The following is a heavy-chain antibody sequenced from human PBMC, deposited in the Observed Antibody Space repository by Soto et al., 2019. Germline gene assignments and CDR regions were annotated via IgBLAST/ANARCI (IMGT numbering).Heavy chain of an antibody. J-gene: IGHJ6*02. CDR2: ISYDGSNK. CDR1: GFTFSSYA. V-gene: IGHV3-30-3*01. Sequence: GGSLRLSCAASGFTFSSYAMHWVRQAPGKGLEWVAVISYDGSNKYYADSVKGRFTISRDNSKNTLYLQMNSLRAEDTAVYYCARGAARPDVWGQGTTVTVSS. D-gene: IGHD6-6*01. CDR3: ARGAARPDV.